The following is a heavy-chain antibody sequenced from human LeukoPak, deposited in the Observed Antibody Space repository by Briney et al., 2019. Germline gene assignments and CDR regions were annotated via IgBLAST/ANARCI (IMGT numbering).Heavy chain of an antibody. CDR3: AKGPTSSWVQSFFDF. CDR1: GGSISSYY. D-gene: IGHD6-13*01. CDR2: INHSGST. Sequence: SETLSLTCTVSGGSISSYYWSWIRQPPGKGLEWIGEINHSGSTNYNPSLKSRVTISVDTSKNQFSLKLSSVTAADTAVYYCAKGPTSSWVQSFFDFWGQGTLVSVSS. J-gene: IGHJ4*02. V-gene: IGHV4-34*01.